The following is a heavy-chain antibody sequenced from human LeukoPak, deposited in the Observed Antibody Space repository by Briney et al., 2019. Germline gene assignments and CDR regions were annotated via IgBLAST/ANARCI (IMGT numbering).Heavy chain of an antibody. Sequence: PSETLSLTCTVSGGSISSYYWSWIRQPPGKGLEWIGYQYYSGATDYNPSLKSRVTFSVDTSKNQFSLKLNSVIAADTAVYYCVCFPRAPFSFAYWAQGPLVTVSS. CDR1: GGSISSYY. CDR2: QYYSGAT. J-gene: IGHJ4*02. CDR3: VCFPRAPFSFAY. V-gene: IGHV4-59*08. D-gene: IGHD2/OR15-2a*01.